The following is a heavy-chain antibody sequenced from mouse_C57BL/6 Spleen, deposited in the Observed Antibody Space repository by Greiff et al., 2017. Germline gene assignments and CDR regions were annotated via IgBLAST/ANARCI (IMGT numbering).Heavy chain of an antibody. V-gene: IGHV2-2*01. CDR2: MWSGGST. J-gene: IGHJ3*01. Sequence: QVQLQQSGPGLVQPSQSLSITCTVSGFSLTSYGVHWVRQSPGKGLEWLGVMWSGGSTDYNAAFISRLSISKDNSKSQVFFKMNSLQADDTAIYYCAINFYDYDVWFAYWGQGTLVTVSA. CDR1: GFSLTSYG. CDR3: AINFYDYDVWFAY. D-gene: IGHD2-4*01.